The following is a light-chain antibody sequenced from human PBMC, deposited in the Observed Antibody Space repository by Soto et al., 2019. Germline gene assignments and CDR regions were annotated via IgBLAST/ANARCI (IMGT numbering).Light chain of an antibody. J-gene: IGKJ5*01. V-gene: IGKV3-11*01. Sequence: LVLTQSPVTLSLSPGDRATLSCRASQSVSTYLAWYRQVPGQPPRLLIYDTTNKAAGIPPRFSGRRSGTDFTLTSSSVEPEDFALYYYHHRNTFGQETRLEI. CDR2: DTT. CDR1: QSVSTY. CDR3: HHRNT.